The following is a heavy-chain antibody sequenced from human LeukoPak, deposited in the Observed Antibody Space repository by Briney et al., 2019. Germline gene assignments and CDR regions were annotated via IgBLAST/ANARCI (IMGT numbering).Heavy chain of an antibody. D-gene: IGHD6-19*01. CDR3: VTDGLQGYSRGNLKGY. J-gene: IGHJ4*02. CDR2: IKQDGSEK. CDR1: GFTFTMYW. V-gene: IGHV3-7*01. Sequence: GRSLRLSCAASGFTFTMYWMSWVRQAPGKGLEWVANIKQDGSEKFYVDSVKGRFTISRDNAKNSLYLQMNSLRGEDTAVYYCVTDGLQGYSRGNLKGYWGQGSLVTVSS.